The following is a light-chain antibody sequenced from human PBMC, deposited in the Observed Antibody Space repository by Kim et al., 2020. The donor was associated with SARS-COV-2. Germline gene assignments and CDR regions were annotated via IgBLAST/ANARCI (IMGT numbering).Light chain of an antibody. CDR2: GTS. J-gene: IGKJ2*01. CDR3: QQYDNLPMYT. Sequence: DIQMTQSPSSLSASVGDRVTITCQASQGITISLNWYQQKPGKAPKLLIYGTSNLETGVPSRFSGSGSGTDFTFTISSLQPEDVATYYCQQYDNLPMYTFGQGTKLEI. V-gene: IGKV1-33*01. CDR1: QGITIS.